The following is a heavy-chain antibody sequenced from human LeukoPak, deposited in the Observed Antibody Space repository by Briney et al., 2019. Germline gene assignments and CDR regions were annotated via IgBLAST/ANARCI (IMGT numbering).Heavy chain of an antibody. V-gene: IGHV3-23*01. CDR1: GFPFSNYA. Sequence: GGSLRLSCTASGFPFSNYAMSWVRQAPGKGLEWVSSISGSGRSTYYADSVKGRFTISRDNSKNTLYLQMNSLRAEDTAVYYCAKGDTTWELPHDYWGQGTLVTVSS. CDR2: ISGSGRST. CDR3: AKGDTTWELPHDY. J-gene: IGHJ4*02. D-gene: IGHD1-26*01.